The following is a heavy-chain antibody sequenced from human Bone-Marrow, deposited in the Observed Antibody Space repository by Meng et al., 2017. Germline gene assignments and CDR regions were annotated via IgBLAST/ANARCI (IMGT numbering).Heavy chain of an antibody. D-gene: IGHD4-11*01. CDR2: INHSGST. CDR1: GGSFSGYY. J-gene: IGHJ4*02. CDR3: ARGPTTMAHDFDY. V-gene: IGHV4-34*01. Sequence: VQPQQWGAGMLKPSETLSLTCAVYGGSFSGYYWSWIRQPPGKGLEWIGEINHSGSTNYNPSLKSRVTISVDTSKNQFSLKLSSVTAADSAVYYCARGPTTMAHDFDYWGQGTLVTVSS.